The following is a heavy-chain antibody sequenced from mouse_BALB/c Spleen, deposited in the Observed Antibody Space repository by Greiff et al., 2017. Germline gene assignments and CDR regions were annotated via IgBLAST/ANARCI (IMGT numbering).Heavy chain of an antibody. J-gene: IGHJ4*01. CDR1: GDSITSGY. CDR2: ISYSGST. CDR3: ARGIYDGYYLYAMDY. V-gene: IGHV3-8*02. D-gene: IGHD2-3*01. Sequence: EVQLQESGPSLVKPSQTLSLTCSVTGDSITSGYWNWIRKFPGNKLEYMGYISYSGSTYYNPSLKSRISITRDTSKNQYYLQLNSVTTEDTATYYCARGIYDGYYLYAMDYWGQGTSVTVSS.